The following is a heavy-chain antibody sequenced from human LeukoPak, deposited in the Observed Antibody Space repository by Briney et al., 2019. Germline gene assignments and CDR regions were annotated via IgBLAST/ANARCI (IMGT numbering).Heavy chain of an antibody. D-gene: IGHD6-19*01. Sequence: ASVKVSCKASGYSFTNFDINWVRQATGQGLEWMGRMNPNSGNKGYAQKFQGRVSMTMNTSITTAYMELSSLRSEDTAVYYCARGPQWRGDYYYMDVWGRGTTVTVSS. V-gene: IGHV1-8*01. CDR1: GYSFTNFD. CDR2: MNPNSGNK. J-gene: IGHJ6*03. CDR3: ARGPQWRGDYYYMDV.